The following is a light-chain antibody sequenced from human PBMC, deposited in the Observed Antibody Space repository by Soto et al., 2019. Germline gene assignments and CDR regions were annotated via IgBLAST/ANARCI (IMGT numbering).Light chain of an antibody. V-gene: IGKV1-39*01. CDR1: QTISSW. CDR2: GAS. J-gene: IGKJ5*01. Sequence: DIQLTQSPSFLSASVGDRVTITCRASQTISSWLAWYQQKSGKAPKLLIYGASTLRSGVPSRFSGSGSGTDFTLTISSLQPEDSATYYCQQSSSTPVTFGQGTRLETK. CDR3: QQSSSTPVT.